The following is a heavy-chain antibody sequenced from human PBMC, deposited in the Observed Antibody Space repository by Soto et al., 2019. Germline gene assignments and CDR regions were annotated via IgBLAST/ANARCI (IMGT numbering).Heavy chain of an antibody. J-gene: IGHJ4*02. D-gene: IGHD2-21*02. V-gene: IGHV3-30*18. CDR2: VSHDGTNA. Sequence: QVQLVESGGGVVQPGRSLRLSCVVSGFTFRMYGMHWVRQAPGKGLECVAVVSHDGTNAYYADSAKGRFTISRDNSKNTLFLRMDSLRPDDTAVYYCAKDRGGDWTDTACYFGADYWGQGALVTVSS. CDR1: GFTFRMYG. CDR3: AKDRGGDWTDTACYFGADY.